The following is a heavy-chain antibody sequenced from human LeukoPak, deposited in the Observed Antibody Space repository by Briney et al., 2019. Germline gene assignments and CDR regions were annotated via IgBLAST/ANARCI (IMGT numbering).Heavy chain of an antibody. Sequence: GGSPRLSCAASGFTFSIYAMSWVRQAPGKGLEWVSSITSSGTGTFYADSVKGRFTISRDNSENTLYLQMNSLRAEDMAVYYCAKDRPNYYDSSGHYYRRNGDYWGQGTLVTVSS. CDR1: GFTFSIYA. V-gene: IGHV3-23*01. CDR3: AKDRPNYYDSSGHYYRRNGDY. J-gene: IGHJ4*02. CDR2: ITSSGTGT. D-gene: IGHD3-22*01.